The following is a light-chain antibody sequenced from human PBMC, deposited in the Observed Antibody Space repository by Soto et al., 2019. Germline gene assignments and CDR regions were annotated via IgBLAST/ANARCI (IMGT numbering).Light chain of an antibody. CDR1: QSVTYRY. Sequence: ETVLTQSPVTLALSPGERVTLSCRASQSVTYRYLAWYQQKPGQAPRLLIYGASSRATGIPARFSGSGSGTDFTLTISNLEPEDFAVYYCQQHSHWPPWTFGQGTKVDIK. V-gene: IGKV3D-20*02. CDR3: QQHSHWPPWT. J-gene: IGKJ1*01. CDR2: GAS.